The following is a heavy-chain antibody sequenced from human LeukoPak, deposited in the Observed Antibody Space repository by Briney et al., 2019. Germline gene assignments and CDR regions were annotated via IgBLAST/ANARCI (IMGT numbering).Heavy chain of an antibody. CDR1: GFTFSSYA. CDR2: ISYDGSID. D-gene: IGHD2-2*01. V-gene: IGHV3-30*01. J-gene: IGHJ4*02. CDR3: AREGRYCSSTSCYFDY. Sequence: PGGSLRLSCAASGFTFSSYAMHWVRQAPGKGLEWVAIISYDGSIDYYADSVRGRFTISRDNSKNTLYLQMNSLRAEDTAVYFCAREGRYCSSTSCYFDYWGQGTLVTVSS.